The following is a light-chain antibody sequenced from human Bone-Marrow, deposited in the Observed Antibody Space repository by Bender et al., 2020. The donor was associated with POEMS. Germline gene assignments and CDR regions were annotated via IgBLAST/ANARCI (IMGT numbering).Light chain of an antibody. CDR1: SSDVGSYNL. Sequence: QSALTQPASVSGSPGQSITISCTGTSSDVGSYNLVSWYQQHPGKAPRLIIYEGTERPSGVSNRFSASKSGNTASLTVSGLQAEDEADYYCSSFAGSNNWGVFGGGTKLTVL. CDR2: EGT. J-gene: IGLJ3*02. CDR3: SSFAGSNNWGV. V-gene: IGLV2-14*02.